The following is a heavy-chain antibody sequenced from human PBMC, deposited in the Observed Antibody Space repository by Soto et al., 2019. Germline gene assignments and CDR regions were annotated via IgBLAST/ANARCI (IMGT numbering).Heavy chain of an antibody. V-gene: IGHV3-30*18. CDR3: ANWASGYDYGMDV. CDR2: ISYDGSNK. CDR1: GFTFSSYG. D-gene: IGHD3-16*01. J-gene: IGHJ6*02. Sequence: HPGGSLRLSCAASGFTFSSYGMHWVRQAPGKGLEWVAVISYDGSNKYYADSVKGRFTISRDNSKNTLYLQMNSLRAEDTAVYYCANWASGYDYGMDVWGQGTTVTVSS.